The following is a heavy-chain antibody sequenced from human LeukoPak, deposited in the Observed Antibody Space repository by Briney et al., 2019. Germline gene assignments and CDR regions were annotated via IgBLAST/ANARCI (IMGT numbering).Heavy chain of an antibody. J-gene: IGHJ5*02. V-gene: IGHV4-30-4*08. Sequence: SETLSLTCTVSGGSISSGDYYWSWIRQPPGKGLEWIGYIYYSGSTYYNPSLKSRVTISVDTSKNQFSLKLSSVTAADTAVYYCAREGIVENWFDPWGQGTQVTVSS. CDR1: GGSISSGDYY. CDR2: IYYSGST. CDR3: AREGIVENWFDP. D-gene: IGHD2-15*01.